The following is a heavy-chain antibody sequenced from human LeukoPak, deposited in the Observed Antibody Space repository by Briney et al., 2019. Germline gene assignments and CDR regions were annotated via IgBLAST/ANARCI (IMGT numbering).Heavy chain of an antibody. J-gene: IGHJ5*02. D-gene: IGHD6-13*01. V-gene: IGHV3-48*01. Sequence: GGSLILSCAASGFTFSNYSMNWARQAPGKGLEWVSYISSSSSTIYYADSVRGRFTISRDNARNSLYLQMNSLRAEDTAVYYCARSGIAAAPPTWGQGTLVTVSS. CDR3: ARSGIAAAPPT. CDR2: ISSSSSTI. CDR1: GFTFSNYS.